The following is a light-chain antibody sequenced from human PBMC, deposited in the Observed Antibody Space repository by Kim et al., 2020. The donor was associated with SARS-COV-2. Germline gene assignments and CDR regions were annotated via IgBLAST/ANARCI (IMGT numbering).Light chain of an antibody. CDR2: WSS. J-gene: IGKJ4*01. CDR3: QQSYSFPFT. CDR1: QNLLYKYNNKDF. Sequence: ATITCKSSQNLLYKYNNKDFLAWYQQKPGQPPKLLVYWSSTRDSGVPDRFRGGGSGTDFTLPINNLRPEDVAIYYCQQSYSFPFTFGGRTKVDIK. V-gene: IGKV4-1*01.